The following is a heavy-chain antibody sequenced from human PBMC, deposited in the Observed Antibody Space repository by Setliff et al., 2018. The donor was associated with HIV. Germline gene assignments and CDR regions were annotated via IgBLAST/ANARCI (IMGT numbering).Heavy chain of an antibody. J-gene: IGHJ1*01. D-gene: IGHD3-22*01. CDR1: GGSFSSYY. CDR2: INHSGST. Sequence: PSETLSLTCAVYGGSFSSYYWIWIRQPPGKGLEWIGEINHSGSTAYNPSLKSRVIISVDTSKNQFSLKLSSVTAADTAVYYCARAGYHGSISYWEYFHYWGQGTLVTVSS. CDR3: ARAGYHGSISYWEYFHY. V-gene: IGHV4-34*01.